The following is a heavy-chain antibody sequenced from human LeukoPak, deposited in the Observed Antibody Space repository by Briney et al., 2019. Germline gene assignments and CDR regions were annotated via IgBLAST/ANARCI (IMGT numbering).Heavy chain of an antibody. CDR1: GGSISSGSYY. CDR2: IFYSGNT. Sequence: PSETLSLTCTVSGGSISSGSYYWSWVRQPPGKGLEWIGYIFYSGNTYYNPSLKSRVTISVDTSKNQFSLKLSSVTAADTAVYYCARDPLLSCSGGYCYYDAFDIWGQGTMVTVSS. J-gene: IGHJ3*02. V-gene: IGHV4-30-4*07. CDR3: ARDPLLSCSGGYCYYDAFDI. D-gene: IGHD2-15*01.